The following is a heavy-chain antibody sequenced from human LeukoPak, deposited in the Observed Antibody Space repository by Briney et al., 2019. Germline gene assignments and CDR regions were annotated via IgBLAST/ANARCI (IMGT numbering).Heavy chain of an antibody. CDR2: IYYSGST. V-gene: IGHV4-39*01. Sequence: SETLSLTCTVSGGSISSSNYYWGWIRQPPGKGLEWIGSIYYSGSTYYNPSLKSRVTISVDTSKNQFSLKLNSESAADTAVYYCARHPVLRYLGTWGQGTLVTVSS. D-gene: IGHD3-9*01. CDR3: ARHPVLRYLGT. CDR1: GGSISSSNYY. J-gene: IGHJ4*02.